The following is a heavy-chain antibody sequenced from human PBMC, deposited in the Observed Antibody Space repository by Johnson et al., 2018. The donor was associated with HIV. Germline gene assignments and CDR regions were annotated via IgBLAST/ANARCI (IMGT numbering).Heavy chain of an antibody. Sequence: EQLVESGGGLVQPGGSLRLSCAASGFTFSSYAMSWVRQAPGKGLEWVSVMSGGGGSTHYADSVKGRFTISRDNSKNTLFLQMSSLGAEDTAVYYCARDGLAANAFDTWGQGTMVTVSS. D-gene: IGHD3/OR15-3a*01. J-gene: IGHJ3*02. CDR1: GFTFSSYA. CDR3: ARDGLAANAFDT. CDR2: MSGGGGST. V-gene: IGHV3-23*04.